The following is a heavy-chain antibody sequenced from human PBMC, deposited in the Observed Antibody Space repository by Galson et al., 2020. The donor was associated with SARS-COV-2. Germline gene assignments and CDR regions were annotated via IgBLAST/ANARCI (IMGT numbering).Heavy chain of an antibody. V-gene: IGHV4-39*01. CDR1: GGSISSSSYY. CDR3: ARTIQYYYDSSGYYRVFYFDY. Sequence: SETLSLTCTVSGGSISSSSYYWGWIRQPPGKGLEWIGSIYYSGSTYYNPSLKSRVTIPVDTSKNQFSLKLSSVTAADTAVYYCARTIQYYYDSSGYYRVFYFDYWGQGTLVTVSS. CDR2: IYYSGST. J-gene: IGHJ4*02. D-gene: IGHD3-22*01.